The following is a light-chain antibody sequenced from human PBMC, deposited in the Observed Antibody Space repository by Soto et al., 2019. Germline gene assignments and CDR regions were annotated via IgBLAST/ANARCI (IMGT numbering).Light chain of an antibody. Sequence: QTVVTQEPSLTVSPGGTVTLTCASSTGAVTSGYYPNWFQQKPGQAPRALIYSANNKHSWTPPRFSGSLLGGKAVLTLSGVQPEDEAEYHCLLSYGGAQVFGGGTKLTVL. J-gene: IGLJ3*02. CDR3: LLSYGGAQV. CDR1: TGAVTSGYY. V-gene: IGLV7-43*01. CDR2: SAN.